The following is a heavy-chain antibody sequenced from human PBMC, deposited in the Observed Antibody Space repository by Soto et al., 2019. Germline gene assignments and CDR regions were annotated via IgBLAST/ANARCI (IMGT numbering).Heavy chain of an antibody. J-gene: IGHJ4*02. CDR1: AYTLTNYY. Sequence: QVQLVQSGAEVKKPGASVKVSCKASAYTLTNYYTNWVRQAPGQGLEWMGIISRSGDSTTYAQTFQGRVSVPGDTSASTVYRELSGLRSEDTAVYYCVSEPTNTNHIPGFDYWCPGTLGTVSS. V-gene: IGHV1-46*01. CDR2: ISRSGDST. D-gene: IGHD2-2*02. CDR3: VSEPTNTNHIPGFDY.